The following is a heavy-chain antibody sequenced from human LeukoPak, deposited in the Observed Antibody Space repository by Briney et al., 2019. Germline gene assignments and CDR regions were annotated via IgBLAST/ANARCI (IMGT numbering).Heavy chain of an antibody. J-gene: IGHJ4*02. CDR3: ARDRYLVRGAHVDY. CDR2: IIPILGIA. D-gene: IGHD3-10*01. CDR1: GGTFSSYA. Sequence: SVKVSCKASGGTFSSYAISWVRQAPGQGLEWMGRIIPILGIANYAQKFQGRVTITVDKSTSTAYMELSSLRSEDTAVYYCARDRYLVRGAHVDYWGQGTLVTVSS. V-gene: IGHV1-69*04.